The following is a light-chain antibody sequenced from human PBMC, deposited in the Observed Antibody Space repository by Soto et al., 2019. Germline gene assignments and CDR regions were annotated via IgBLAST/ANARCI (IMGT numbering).Light chain of an antibody. V-gene: IGLV1-51*01. CDR2: DNS. CDR1: SSNIGNNY. CDR3: GTWDGSLSGMV. Sequence: QSVLTQPPSVSAAPGQRVSISCSGTSSNIGNNYVSWYQQFPGTAPKLLIYDNSKRPSGIPDRFSGSKSGTSATLGITGLQTGDEADYYCGTWDGSLSGMVFGGGTKLTVL. J-gene: IGLJ2*01.